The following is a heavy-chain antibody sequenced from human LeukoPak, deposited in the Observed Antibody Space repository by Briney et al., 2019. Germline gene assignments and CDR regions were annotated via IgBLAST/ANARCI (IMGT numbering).Heavy chain of an antibody. V-gene: IGHV1-8*03. Sequence: ASVKVSCKASGYTFTNYDINWVRQAAAQGLEWMGWMNPNSGNTGYAQKFQGRVTITRNTSINTPYMELSSLRSEDTAVYYCARGFDSSSGWYPAFDIWGQGTMVTVSS. D-gene: IGHD6-19*01. CDR3: ARGFDSSSGWYPAFDI. CDR1: GYTFTNYD. J-gene: IGHJ3*02. CDR2: MNPNSGNT.